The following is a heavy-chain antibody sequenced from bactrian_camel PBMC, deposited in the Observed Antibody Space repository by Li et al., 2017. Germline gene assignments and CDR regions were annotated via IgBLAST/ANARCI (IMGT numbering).Heavy chain of an antibody. CDR1: GKYTYGSMC. CDR2: IDSDATTT. J-gene: IGHJ4*01. Sequence: VESGGDSVQAGGSLRLSCTASGKYTYGSMCMGWFRQTRGKEREGVAAIDSDATTTTYADSVKGRFTISRDSAKNTVDLQMNNLKPEDTGIYYCAVGLRSGSPLWDRGDYKWWGQGTQVTVS. V-gene: IGHV3S40*01. D-gene: IGHD4*01. CDR3: AVGLRSGSPLWDRGDYKW.